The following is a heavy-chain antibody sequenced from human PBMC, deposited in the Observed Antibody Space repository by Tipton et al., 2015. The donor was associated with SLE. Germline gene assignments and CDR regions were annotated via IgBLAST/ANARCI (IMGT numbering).Heavy chain of an antibody. J-gene: IGHJ5*02. V-gene: IGHV4-34*01. Sequence: TLSLTCAVFGGSLSGYYWSWMRQLPGKGLEWIGEINHSVSANYNPSLKSRVTISVDTSKNQFSLKLTSVTAADTAMYYCARAGDSSGYYYASWGQGTLVTVSS. CDR2: INHSVSA. D-gene: IGHD3-22*01. CDR1: GGSLSGYY. CDR3: ARAGDSSGYYYAS.